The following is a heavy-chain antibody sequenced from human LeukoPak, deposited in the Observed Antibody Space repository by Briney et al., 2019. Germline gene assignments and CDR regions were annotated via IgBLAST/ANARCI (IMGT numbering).Heavy chain of an antibody. Sequence: SCKVSGYTFTDYYMHWVQQAPGKGLEWMGLVDPEDGETIYAEKFQGRVTITADTSTDTAYMELSSLRSEDMAVYYYATEGTIFGGEFDYWGQRTLVTVSS. CDR3: ATEGTIFGGEFDY. V-gene: IGHV1-69-2*01. D-gene: IGHD3-3*01. CDR1: GYTFTDYY. CDR2: VDPEDGET. J-gene: IGHJ4*02.